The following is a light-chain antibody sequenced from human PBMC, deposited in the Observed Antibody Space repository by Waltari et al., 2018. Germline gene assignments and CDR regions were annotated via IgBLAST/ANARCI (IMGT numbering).Light chain of an antibody. J-gene: IGKJ1*01. CDR3: LHYGNTPPTWT. CDR2: GAS. CDR1: QSVSTTY. V-gene: IGKV3-20*01. Sequence: VVLTQSPGTLSLSPGDTATLSCRASQSVSTTYLAWYQQRPGQAPRLLFFGASIRATGIADRFSATGSGPDFTLSISTLEPEDFAVYYCLHYGNTPPTWTFGQGTKVEIK.